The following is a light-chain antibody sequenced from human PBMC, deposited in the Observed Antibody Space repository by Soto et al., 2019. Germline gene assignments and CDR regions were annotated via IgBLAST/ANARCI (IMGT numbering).Light chain of an antibody. J-gene: IGKJ4*01. CDR3: QHYYSSPLT. CDR1: QSVLSSSNTKNY. V-gene: IGKV4-1*01. Sequence: DIVMTQSPDSLSVSLGERATINCKSSQSVLSSSNTKNYLAWYQQKPGQPPKVVIYWASTRGSGVPDRFSGSESGTDFTLTISSLQAEDVAVYYCQHYYSSPLTFGGGTKVEIK. CDR2: WAS.